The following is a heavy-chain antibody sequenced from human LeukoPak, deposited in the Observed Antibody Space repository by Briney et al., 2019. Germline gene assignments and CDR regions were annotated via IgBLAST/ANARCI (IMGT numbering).Heavy chain of an antibody. Sequence: ASVKVSRKASGYTFTRYDINWVRQATAQGLEWMGWMNPNSGNTDYAQKFQGRGTMTRNTSISTAYMELRSLRSEDTAVHYCARFRGNIAAAGDYWGQGTLVTVSS. J-gene: IGHJ4*02. CDR3: ARFRGNIAAAGDY. CDR1: GYTFTRYD. V-gene: IGHV1-8*01. D-gene: IGHD6-13*01. CDR2: MNPNSGNT.